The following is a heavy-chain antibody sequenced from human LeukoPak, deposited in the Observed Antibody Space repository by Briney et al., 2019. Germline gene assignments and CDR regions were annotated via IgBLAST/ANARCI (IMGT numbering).Heavy chain of an antibody. D-gene: IGHD3-10*01. Sequence: GESLKISCKASGYSFASYWISWVRQMPDKGLEWMGRIDPTDSYTSYSPSFQGQVTISADKSISTAYLQWSSLKASDTAIYYCARLPLYGSGTFDYWGQGTLVTVSS. CDR1: GYSFASYW. CDR3: ARLPLYGSGTFDY. V-gene: IGHV5-10-1*04. CDR2: IDPTDSYT. J-gene: IGHJ4*02.